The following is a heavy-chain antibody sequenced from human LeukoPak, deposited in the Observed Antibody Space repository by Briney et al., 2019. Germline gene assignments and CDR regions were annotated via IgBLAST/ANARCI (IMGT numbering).Heavy chain of an antibody. D-gene: IGHD6-13*01. CDR3: ARGWAAAGYPGWFDP. V-gene: IGHV1-46*01. CDR1: GYTFTSYY. Sequence: ASVKVSCKASGYTFTSYYMHWVRQAPGQGLEWMGIINLSGGSTSYAQKFQGRVTMTRDTSTSTVYMELSSLRSEDTAVYYCARGWAAAGYPGWFDPWGQGTLVTVSS. CDR2: INLSGGST. J-gene: IGHJ5*02.